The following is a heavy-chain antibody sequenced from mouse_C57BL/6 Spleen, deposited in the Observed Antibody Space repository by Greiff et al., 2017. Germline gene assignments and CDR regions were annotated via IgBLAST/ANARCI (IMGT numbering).Heavy chain of an antibody. V-gene: IGHV1-82*01. CDR3: AGYDGAFDY. D-gene: IGHD2-14*01. CDR2: IYPGDGDT. Sequence: VQLQQSGPELVKPGASVKISCKASGYAFSSSWMNWVKQRPGKGLEWIGRIYPGDGDTNCNGKFKGKATLTADKSSSTAYMQLSSLTSEDSAVYFCAGYDGAFDYWGQGTTLTVSS. J-gene: IGHJ2*01. CDR1: GYAFSSSW.